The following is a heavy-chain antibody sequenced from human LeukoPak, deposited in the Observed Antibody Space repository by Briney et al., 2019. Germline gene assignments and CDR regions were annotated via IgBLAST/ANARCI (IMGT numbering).Heavy chain of an antibody. Sequence: ASVKDPCQPSGYSFSSYDISWVRQAPGQGLEWMGWISAYNGDTNYAQRVQGRVTMTTDTSTSTAYMEMRSLRSDDTAVYYCARVSGRRDISSSSLWAFDIWGQGTLVTVSS. CDR3: ARVSGRRDISSSSLWAFDI. CDR2: ISAYNGDT. CDR1: GYSFSSYD. D-gene: IGHD6-6*01. V-gene: IGHV1-18*01. J-gene: IGHJ3*02.